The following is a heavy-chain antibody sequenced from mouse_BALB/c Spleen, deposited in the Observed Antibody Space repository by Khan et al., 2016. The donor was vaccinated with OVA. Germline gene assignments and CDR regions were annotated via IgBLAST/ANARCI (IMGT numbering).Heavy chain of an antibody. CDR3: GRGGRWDMDY. CDR1: GYTFTNYG. V-gene: IGHV9-3-1*01. D-gene: IGHD4-1*01. Sequence: QIQLVQSGPDLKKPGETVKISCKASGYTFTNYGINWVKQAPGKGLKWMGWIYTYTGEPTYADDFKGRFAFSLETSASTAYLQINNHRNEYPATYFCGRGGRWDMDYWGQGTSVTVSS. CDR2: IYTYTGEP. J-gene: IGHJ4*01.